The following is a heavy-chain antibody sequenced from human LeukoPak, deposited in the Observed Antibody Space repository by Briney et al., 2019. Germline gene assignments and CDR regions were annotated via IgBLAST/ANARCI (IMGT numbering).Heavy chain of an antibody. Sequence: GGSLRLSCAASGFTFSNAWMNWVRQAPGKGLEWVGRIKSKTDGGTTDCAAPVKGRFTISRDDSKNTLYLQMNSLRAEDTAVYYCARDPSVVVAATYAFDIWGQGTMVTVSS. D-gene: IGHD2-15*01. CDR2: IKSKTDGGTT. CDR3: ARDPSVVVAATYAFDI. CDR1: GFTFSNAW. V-gene: IGHV3-15*07. J-gene: IGHJ3*02.